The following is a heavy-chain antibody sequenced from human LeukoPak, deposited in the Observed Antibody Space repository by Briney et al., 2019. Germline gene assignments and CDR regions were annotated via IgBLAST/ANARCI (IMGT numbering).Heavy chain of an antibody. V-gene: IGHV4-59*01. CDR2: IYYSGNT. Sequence: PSETLSLTCTVSGGSISSYYWSWIRQPPGKGLEWIGYIYYSGNTNYNPSLKSRVTISVDTSKNQFSLKLSSVTAADTAVYYCAREIPTGDGYFDYWGQGTLVTVSS. CDR3: AREIPTGDGYFDY. CDR1: GGSISSYY. D-gene: IGHD7-27*01. J-gene: IGHJ4*02.